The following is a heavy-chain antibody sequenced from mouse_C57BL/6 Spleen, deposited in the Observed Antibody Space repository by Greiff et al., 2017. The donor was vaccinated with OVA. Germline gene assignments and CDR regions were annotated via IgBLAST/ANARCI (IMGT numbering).Heavy chain of an antibody. CDR3: ARDRDLYYFGY. Sequence: EVQGVESGGGLVKPGGSLKLSCAASGFTFSSYAMSWVRQTPETRLEWVATLSDGGSYTYYPDHVKGRFTITRDKATNNLYLQMSKLKSEDTAMYYCARDRDLYYFGYWGKGTTLTV. D-gene: IGHD3-1*01. V-gene: IGHV5-4*01. CDR2: LSDGGSYT. CDR1: GFTFSSYA. J-gene: IGHJ2*01.